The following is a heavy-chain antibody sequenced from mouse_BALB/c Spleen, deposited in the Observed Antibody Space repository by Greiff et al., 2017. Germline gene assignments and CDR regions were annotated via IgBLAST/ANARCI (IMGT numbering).Heavy chain of an antibody. V-gene: IGHV5-17*02. CDR3: ARLDYGTPFAY. CDR2: ISSGSSTI. CDR1: GFTFSSFG. D-gene: IGHD2-1*01. Sequence: EVQLVESGGGLVQPGGSRKLSCAASGFTFSSFGMHWVRQAPEKGLEWVAYISSGSSTIYYADTVKGRFTISRDNPKNTLFLQMTSLRSEDTAMYYCARLDYGTPFAYWGQGTLVTVSA. J-gene: IGHJ3*01.